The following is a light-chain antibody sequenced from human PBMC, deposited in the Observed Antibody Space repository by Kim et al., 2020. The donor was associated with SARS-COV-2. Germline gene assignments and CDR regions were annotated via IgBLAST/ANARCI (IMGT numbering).Light chain of an antibody. CDR1: SLRSYY. CDR2: GKN. J-gene: IGLJ2*01. Sequence: SSELTQDPAVSVALGQTVRITCRGDSLRSYYATWYQQKPGQAPIVVIYGKNNRPSGIPDRVSGSRSGDTASLTITGTQAGDEADYYCNSRGSNDNVLFGG. V-gene: IGLV3-19*01. CDR3: NSRGSNDNVL.